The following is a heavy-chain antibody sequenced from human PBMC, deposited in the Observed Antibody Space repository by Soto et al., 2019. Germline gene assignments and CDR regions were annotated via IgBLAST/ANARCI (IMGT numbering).Heavy chain of an antibody. Sequence: QVQLQEAGPGLVKPSQTLSLTCTVSGGSISSGGYHWSWIRQHPGKGLEWIGYTYYSGSAYNNPSLKRRVALSVDTSKPQFSLNLSSVIAADPAVYYCVPHRTRGYYYALDAWGQGTTVTVSS. J-gene: IGHJ6*02. CDR2: TYYSGSA. D-gene: IGHD5-12*01. V-gene: IGHV4-31*03. CDR3: VPHRTRGYYYALDA. CDR1: GGSISSGGYH.